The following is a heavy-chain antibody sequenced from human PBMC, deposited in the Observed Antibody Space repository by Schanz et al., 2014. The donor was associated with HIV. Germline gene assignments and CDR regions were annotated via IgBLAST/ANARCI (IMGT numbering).Heavy chain of an antibody. CDR3: AKFPPYGGGAYYFDY. CDR2: ISYDGSNK. D-gene: IGHD4-17*01. J-gene: IGHJ4*02. CDR1: GFTFSTYA. Sequence: QVQLVESGGGVVQPGKSLRLSCVASGFTFSTYAMHWVRQAPGKGLEWVAVISYDGSNKYYADSVKGRFTISRDNSKNTLYLQMNSLRAEDTAVYFCAKFPPYGGGAYYFDYWGQGALVTVSS. V-gene: IGHV3-30*18.